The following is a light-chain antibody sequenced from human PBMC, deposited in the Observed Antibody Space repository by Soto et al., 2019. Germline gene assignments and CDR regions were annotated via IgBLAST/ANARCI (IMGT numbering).Light chain of an antibody. Sequence: DIVMTQSPDSLAVSLGERATINCKSSQSVLCSSNNKNYLAWYQQKPGQPPKLLIYWASTRESGVPDRFSGSGSGTDFTLTISSLQAEDVAVYYCQQYYSTPLTFGGGTKVDI. J-gene: IGKJ4*01. CDR3: QQYYSTPLT. CDR1: QSVLCSSNNKNY. CDR2: WAS. V-gene: IGKV4-1*01.